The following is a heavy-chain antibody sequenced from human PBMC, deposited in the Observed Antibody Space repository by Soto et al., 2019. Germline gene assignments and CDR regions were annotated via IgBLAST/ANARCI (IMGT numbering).Heavy chain of an antibody. CDR3: AKDPNGDYLGAFDC. Sequence: QMLESGGGLVQPGGSLRLSCAASGFTFGNYVVTWVRQAPGRGLEWVSAISASGGGTFYADSVSGRFTISRDNYKNALYLEMNSLRAEDTALYFCAKDPNGDYLGAFDCWGGGTMVIVSS. J-gene: IGHJ3*01. CDR1: GFTFGNYV. V-gene: IGHV3-23*01. CDR2: ISASGGGT. D-gene: IGHD4-17*01.